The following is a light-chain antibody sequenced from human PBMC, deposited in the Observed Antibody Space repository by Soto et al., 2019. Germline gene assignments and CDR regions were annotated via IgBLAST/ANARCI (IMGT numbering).Light chain of an antibody. CDR3: SSYAGSSNV. V-gene: IGLV2-8*01. J-gene: IGLJ1*01. CDR2: EVN. CDR1: SSDVGSYNY. Sequence: QSVLTQPPSVSGSPGQSVTISCTGTSSDVGSYNYVSWYQQHPGKAPKLMIYEVNKRPSGVPDRFSGSKSGNTASLTVSGLQAEDEADYYCSSYAGSSNVFGTGTKLTVL.